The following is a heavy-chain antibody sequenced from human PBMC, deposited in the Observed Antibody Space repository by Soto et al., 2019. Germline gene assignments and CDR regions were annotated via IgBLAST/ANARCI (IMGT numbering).Heavy chain of an antibody. CDR2: IKSQASGGTI. J-gene: IGHJ4*02. Sequence: PGGSLRLSCAASGFTFSNAWMDWVRQAPGKRLEWVGRIKSQASGGTIDYAAPVKGRFTISRDDSKNTVYLQMDSLKTEDTAVYYCTHLLSLAHPYSYLWGQGTQVTVSS. CDR3: THLLSLAHPYSYL. D-gene: IGHD2-21*01. V-gene: IGHV3-15*07. CDR1: GFTFSNAW.